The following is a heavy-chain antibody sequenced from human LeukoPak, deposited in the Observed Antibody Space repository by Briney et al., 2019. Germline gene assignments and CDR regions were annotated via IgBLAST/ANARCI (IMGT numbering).Heavy chain of an antibody. D-gene: IGHD2-21*01. V-gene: IGHV3-48*04. CDR3: ARGGGYCGGDCYGIDY. Sequence: GGSLRLSCAASGFTFSSYSMNWVRLAPGKGLEWVSYISSSGSTIYYADSVKGRFTISRDNAKNSLYLQMNSLRAEDTAVYYCARGGGYCGGDCYGIDYWGQGTLVTVSS. CDR2: ISSSGSTI. CDR1: GFTFSSYS. J-gene: IGHJ4*02.